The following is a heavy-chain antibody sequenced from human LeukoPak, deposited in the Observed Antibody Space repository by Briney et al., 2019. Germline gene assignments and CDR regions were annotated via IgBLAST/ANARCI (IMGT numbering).Heavy chain of an antibody. CDR2: INPNSGGT. V-gene: IGHV1-2*06. J-gene: IGHJ4*02. CDR3: ARFYDSSGYYGLWY. Sequence: ASVKVSCKASGYTFTGYYMHWVRQAPGQGLEWMGRINPNSGGTNYAQKFQGRVTMTTDTSTSTAYMELRSLRSDDTAVYYCARFYDSSGYYGLWYWGQGTLVTVSS. CDR1: GYTFTGYY. D-gene: IGHD3-22*01.